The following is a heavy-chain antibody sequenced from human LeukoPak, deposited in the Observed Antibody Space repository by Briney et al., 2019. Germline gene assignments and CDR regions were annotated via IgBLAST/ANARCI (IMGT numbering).Heavy chain of an antibody. D-gene: IGHD6-19*01. CDR1: RGSIRGYY. Sequence: SDTLSLTCTVSRGSIRGYYWNWIRQPPGKGLEWIGYIYDSGTTSYNPSLKSRVTLSGDTSKNQFSLKLSSVTAADTAVYYCARYSSGFDYWGQGTLVTVSS. CDR2: IYDSGTT. V-gene: IGHV4-59*07. CDR3: ARYSSGFDY. J-gene: IGHJ4*02.